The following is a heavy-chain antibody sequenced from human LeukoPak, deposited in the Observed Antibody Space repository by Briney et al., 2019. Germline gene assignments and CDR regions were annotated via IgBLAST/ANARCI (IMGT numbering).Heavy chain of an antibody. J-gene: IGHJ5*02. CDR1: GGSISSYY. Sequence: PSETLSLTCTVSGGSISSYYWSWIRQPAGKGLEWIGRIYTSGSTYYNPSLQSRVTISVDTPKNQFSLRLNSVTAADTALYYCARDSLRIQSGTTPWGQGTLVTVSS. CDR2: IYTSGST. D-gene: IGHD1-1*01. V-gene: IGHV4-4*07. CDR3: ARDSLRIQSGTTP.